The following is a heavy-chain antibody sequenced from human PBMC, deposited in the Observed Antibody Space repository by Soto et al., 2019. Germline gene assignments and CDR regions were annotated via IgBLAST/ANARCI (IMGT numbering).Heavy chain of an antibody. V-gene: IGHV4-59*01. D-gene: IGHD1-26*01. Sequence: SATLSLTCTVSGGSISSYYWSWIRQPPGKGLEWIGYIYYSGSTNYNPSLKSRVTISVDTSKNQFSLKLSSVTAADTAVYYCARARRWELSYYFDYWGQGTLVTVSS. CDR3: ARARRWELSYYFDY. J-gene: IGHJ4*02. CDR1: GGSISSYY. CDR2: IYYSGST.